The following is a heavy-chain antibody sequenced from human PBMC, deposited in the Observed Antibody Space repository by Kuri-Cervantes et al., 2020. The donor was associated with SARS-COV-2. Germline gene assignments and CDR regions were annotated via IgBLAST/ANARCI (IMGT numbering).Heavy chain of an antibody. CDR2: IHHSGSS. CDR3: ARVGAVGTDYYFDQ. D-gene: IGHD1-26*01. V-gene: IGHV4-61*01. J-gene: IGHJ4*02. CDR1: SGSVSGGSYY. Sequence: ESLKISCTVSSGSVSGGSYYWSWIRQPPGKGLEWIAYIHHSGSSNYNSSLKSRVTMSVDTSKSQLSLKLNSVTAADTAVYYCARVGAVGTDYYFDQWGQGTLVTVSS.